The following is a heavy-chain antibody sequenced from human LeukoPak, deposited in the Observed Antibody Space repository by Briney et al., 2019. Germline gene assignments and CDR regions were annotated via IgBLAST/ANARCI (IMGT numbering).Heavy chain of an antibody. CDR3: ARAYSYGYATGDI. D-gene: IGHD5-18*01. CDR1: GFDFKSYS. Sequence: PGGALRLSCAASGFDFKSYSMDWVRQAPGKGLEWISYISTGSAVTYYAVSVKGRFTISRDNAKNSLFLEMNNLRGEDTAVYFCARAYSYGYATGDIWGQGTLVTVSP. CDR2: ISTGSAVT. V-gene: IGHV3-48*01. J-gene: IGHJ4*02.